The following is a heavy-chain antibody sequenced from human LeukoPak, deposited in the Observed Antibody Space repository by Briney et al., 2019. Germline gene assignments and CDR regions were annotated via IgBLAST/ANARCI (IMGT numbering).Heavy chain of an antibody. Sequence: ASVKVSCKASGYTFTSYDINWVRQAPGQGLEWMGWISAYNSNTHYAQKLQGRVTMTTDTSTSTAYMEVRSLRSDDTAVYYRAREVGRGFDYWGQGTLVTVSS. J-gene: IGHJ4*02. CDR1: GYTFTSYD. V-gene: IGHV1-18*01. D-gene: IGHD1-26*01. CDR3: AREVGRGFDY. CDR2: ISAYNSNT.